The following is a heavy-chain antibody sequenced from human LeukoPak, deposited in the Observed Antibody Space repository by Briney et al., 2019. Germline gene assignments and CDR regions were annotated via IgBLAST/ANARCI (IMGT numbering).Heavy chain of an antibody. D-gene: IGHD1-1*01. V-gene: IGHV4-59*01. CDR2: LYYSGST. J-gene: IGHJ4*02. CDR3: AREGTTGWAF. CDR1: GGSISSYY. Sequence: SETLSFTCTVSGGSISSYYWSWIRQPPGKGLEWIGYLYYSGSTNYNPSLKSRVSISVDTSKNQSSLKLSSVTAADTAVYFCAREGTTGWAFWGQGTLVTVSS.